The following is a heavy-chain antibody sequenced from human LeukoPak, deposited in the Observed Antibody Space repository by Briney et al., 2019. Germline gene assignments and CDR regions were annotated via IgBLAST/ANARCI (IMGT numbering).Heavy chain of an antibody. CDR3: TRVENIGMDV. CDR1: GFTFRSYE. Sequence: GGSLRLSCAASGFTFRSYEINWVRQAPGKGLEWLSYISGSGRTIYYADSVRGRFTISRDNARNSLYLQMKSLRADDTAVYYCTRVENIGMDVWGQGTTVTVSS. V-gene: IGHV3-48*03. D-gene: IGHD1/OR15-1a*01. CDR2: ISGSGRTI. J-gene: IGHJ6*02.